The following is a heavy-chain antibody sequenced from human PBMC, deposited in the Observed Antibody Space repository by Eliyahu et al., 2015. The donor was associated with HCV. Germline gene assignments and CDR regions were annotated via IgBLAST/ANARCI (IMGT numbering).Heavy chain of an antibody. D-gene: IGHD2-2*01. CDR3: TRATVVDRSFSYFDS. V-gene: IGHV3-72*01. Sequence: EVQLVESGGGLVQPGGSLRLSCAASGFSFSEYYMDWVRQAPGKGLEWVGRTRSKDMSYSTEYAASVKGRFTISRDDSKTSLFLQMNSLKTEDTAVYYCTRATVVDRSFSYFDSWGQGTLVTVSS. J-gene: IGHJ4*02. CDR2: TRSKDMSYST. CDR1: GFSFSEYY.